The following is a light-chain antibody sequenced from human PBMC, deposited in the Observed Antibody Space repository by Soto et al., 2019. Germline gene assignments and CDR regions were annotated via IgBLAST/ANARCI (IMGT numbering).Light chain of an antibody. Sequence: DIQMTQSPSSLAASVEDRVIITCRASQSISNHLNWYQQKPGKAPKLLIYKASSLESGVPSRFSGSGSGTEFTLTINSLQADDFATYYCQQHNSFSITFGQGTQRETK. CDR1: QSISNH. CDR3: QQHNSFSIT. CDR2: KAS. V-gene: IGKV1-5*03. J-gene: IGKJ5*01.